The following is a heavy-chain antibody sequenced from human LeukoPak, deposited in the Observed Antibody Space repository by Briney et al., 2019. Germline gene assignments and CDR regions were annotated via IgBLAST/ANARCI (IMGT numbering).Heavy chain of an antibody. CDR1: GFTFSSYA. V-gene: IGHV3-23*01. CDR3: AKELDSSDLYYFDY. CDR2: ISGSGGST. D-gene: IGHD6-19*01. J-gene: IGHJ4*02. Sequence: PGGSLRLSCAASGFTFSSYAMSWVRQAPGKGLEWFSAISGSGGSTYYADSVKGRFTISRDNSKNTLYLQMNSPRAEDTAVYYCAKELDSSDLYYFDYWGQGTLVTVSS.